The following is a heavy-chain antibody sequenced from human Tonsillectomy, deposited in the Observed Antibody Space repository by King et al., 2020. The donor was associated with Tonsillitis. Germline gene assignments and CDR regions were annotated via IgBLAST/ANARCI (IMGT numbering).Heavy chain of an antibody. D-gene: IGHD3-22*01. CDR1: GGSISSSSYY. CDR3: ARPRDSSGYYDY. CDR2: IYYSGST. J-gene: IGHJ4*02. V-gene: IGHV4-39*07. Sequence: QLQESGPGLVKPSETLSLTCTVSGGSISSSSYYWGWIRQPPGQGLEWIGSIYYSGSTYYNPSLKSRVTISVDTSKNQFSLKLSSVTAADTAVYYCARPRDSSGYYDYWGQGTLVTVSS.